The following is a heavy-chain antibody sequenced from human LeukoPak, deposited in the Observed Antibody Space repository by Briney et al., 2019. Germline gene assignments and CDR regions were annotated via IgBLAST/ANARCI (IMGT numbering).Heavy chain of an antibody. CDR2: IYYSGST. D-gene: IGHD4-17*01. Sequence: PSETLSLTCAVSGGSISSGGYYWSWIRQHPGKGLEWIGYIYYSGSTYYNPSLKSRVTISVDTSKNQFSLKLNSVTAADTAVYYCARMGNPATVTADYWGQGTLVTVSS. CDR1: GGSISSGGYY. J-gene: IGHJ4*02. V-gene: IGHV4-31*11. CDR3: ARMGNPATVTADY.